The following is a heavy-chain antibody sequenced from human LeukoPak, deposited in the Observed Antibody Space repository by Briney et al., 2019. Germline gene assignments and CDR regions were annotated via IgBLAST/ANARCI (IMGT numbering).Heavy chain of an antibody. CDR1: GFTFSSYA. Sequence: GGSLRLSCAASGFTFSSYAMSWVRQAPGKGLEWVAVISYDGSNKYYADSVKGRFTISRDNSKNTLYLQMNSLRAEDTAVYYCARGFSIVDTAMVSFDYWGQGTLVTVSS. D-gene: IGHD5-18*01. CDR3: ARGFSIVDTAMVSFDY. CDR2: ISYDGSNK. V-gene: IGHV3-30-3*01. J-gene: IGHJ4*02.